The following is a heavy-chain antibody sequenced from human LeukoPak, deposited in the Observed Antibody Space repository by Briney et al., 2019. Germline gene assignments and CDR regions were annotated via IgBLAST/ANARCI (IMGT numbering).Heavy chain of an antibody. CDR3: AKGLRFLEWFRN. D-gene: IGHD3-3*01. J-gene: IGHJ4*02. CDR1: GGTFSSYT. V-gene: IGHV1-69*02. Sequence: SVKVSCKASGGTFSSYTISWVRQAPGQGLEWMGRIIPILGIANYAQKFQGRVTITADKSTSTAYMELSSLRSEDTAVYYCAKGLRFLEWFRNWGQGTLVTASS. CDR2: IIPILGIA.